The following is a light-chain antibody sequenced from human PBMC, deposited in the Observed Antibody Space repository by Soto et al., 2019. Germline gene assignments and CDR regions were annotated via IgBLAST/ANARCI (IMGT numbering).Light chain of an antibody. Sequence: QSVLTQPPSVSAAPGQKVTISCSGSSFNIGNNYVSWFQHLPGTAPKLLIYENNKRPPGIPDRFSGSKSGTSATLGITGLQTGDEADYHCGTWDSSLSAGVFGGGTKLTVL. CDR2: ENN. V-gene: IGLV1-51*02. CDR1: SFNIGNNY. J-gene: IGLJ3*02. CDR3: GTWDSSLSAGV.